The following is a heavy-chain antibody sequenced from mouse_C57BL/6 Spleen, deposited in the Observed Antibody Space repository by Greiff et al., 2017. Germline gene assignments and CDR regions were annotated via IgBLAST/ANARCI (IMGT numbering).Heavy chain of an antibody. V-gene: IGHV1-54*01. CDR1: GYAFTNYL. D-gene: IGHD3-3*01. Sequence: VQGVESGAELVRPGTSVKVSCKASGYAFTNYLIEWVKQRPGQGLEWIGVINPGSGGTNYNEKFKGKATLTADKSSSTAYMQLSSLTSEDSAVYFCARGDVAWFAYWGQGTLVTVSA. CDR3: ARGDVAWFAY. J-gene: IGHJ3*01. CDR2: INPGSGGT.